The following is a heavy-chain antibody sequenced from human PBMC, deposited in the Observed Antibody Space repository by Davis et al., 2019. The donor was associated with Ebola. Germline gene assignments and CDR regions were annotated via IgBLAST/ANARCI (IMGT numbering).Heavy chain of an antibody. V-gene: IGHV4-59*08. D-gene: IGHD2-8*01. CDR3: ARLYSHDLGYYGMDV. Sequence: PSETLSLTCTVSGGSISSYYYWSWIRQPPGKRLEWIGYIFYSGSTNYNPSLKSRVTISVDTSKNQFSLKLSSVTAADTAVYYCARLYSHDLGYYGMDVWGQGTTVTVSS. J-gene: IGHJ6*02. CDR1: GGSISSYYY. CDR2: IFYSGST.